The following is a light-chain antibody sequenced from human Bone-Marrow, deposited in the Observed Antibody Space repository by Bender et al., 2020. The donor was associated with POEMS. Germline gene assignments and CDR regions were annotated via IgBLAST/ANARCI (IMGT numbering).Light chain of an antibody. CDR3: CSYADSSTLV. J-gene: IGLJ1*01. V-gene: IGLV2-23*01. CDR2: EGS. Sequence: QSALTQPASVSGSPGQSITISCTATSSDVGNFYLVSWYQQYPGKAPKLLIYEGSKRPSGVSNRFSGSKSGNTASLTISGLQAEDEADYYCCSYADSSTLVFGTGTKVTVL. CDR1: SSDVGNFYL.